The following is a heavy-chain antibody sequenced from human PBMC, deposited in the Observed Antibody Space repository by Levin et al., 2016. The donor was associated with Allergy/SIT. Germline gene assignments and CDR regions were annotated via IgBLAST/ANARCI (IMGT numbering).Heavy chain of an antibody. J-gene: IGHJ4*02. CDR2: IYHSGST. Sequence: SEILSLTCAVSGGSISSSNWWSWVRQPPGKGLEWIGEIYHSGSTNYNPSLKSRVTISVDKSKNQFSLKLSSVTAADTAVYYCARVGSYSSSWYSDYWGQGTLVTVSS. V-gene: IGHV4-4*02. CDR1: GGSISSSNW. D-gene: IGHD6-13*01. CDR3: ARVGSYSSSWYSDY.